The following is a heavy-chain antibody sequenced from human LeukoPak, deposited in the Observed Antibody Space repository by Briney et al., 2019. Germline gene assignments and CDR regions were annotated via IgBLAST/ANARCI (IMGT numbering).Heavy chain of an antibody. Sequence: GGSLRLSCAASGFTFDDYTMHWVRQAPGKGLEWVSLISWDGGSTYYADSVKGRFTISRDNSKNSLYLQMNSLRTEDTALYYCARLKGRITIFTRSYYFDYWGQGTLVTVSS. CDR1: GFTFDDYT. D-gene: IGHD3-9*01. CDR2: ISWDGGST. V-gene: IGHV3-43*01. CDR3: ARLKGRITIFTRSYYFDY. J-gene: IGHJ4*02.